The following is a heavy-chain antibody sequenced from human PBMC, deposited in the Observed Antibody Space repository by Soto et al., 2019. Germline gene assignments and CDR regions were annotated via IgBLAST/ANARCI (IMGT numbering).Heavy chain of an antibody. Sequence: QVQLQESGPGLVKPSGTLSLSCIVSGGSISSINRWSWVRQSPGKGLEWIGEVFHNGGTDYSPSLKSRVSMSVDKSKNQFSLNLTSVTVADTAVYYCARKVYGSGHFDYWGQGTLVTVSS. CDR1: GGSISSINR. CDR3: ARKVYGSGHFDY. V-gene: IGHV4-4*02. CDR2: VFHNGGT. D-gene: IGHD3-10*01. J-gene: IGHJ4*02.